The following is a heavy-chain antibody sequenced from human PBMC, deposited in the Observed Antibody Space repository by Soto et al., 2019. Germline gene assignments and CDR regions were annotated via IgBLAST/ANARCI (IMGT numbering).Heavy chain of an antibody. CDR1: GYTFTSYG. J-gene: IGHJ4*02. D-gene: IGHD3-22*01. Sequence: ASVKVSCKASGYTFTSYGISWVRQAPGQGLEWMGWISAYNGNTNYAQKLQGRVTMTTDTSTSTAYMELRSLRSDDTAVYYCARDYYDSSGYYSPHSGKDYSGQGTLVTVSS. CDR2: ISAYNGNT. V-gene: IGHV1-18*01. CDR3: ARDYYDSSGYYSPHSGKDY.